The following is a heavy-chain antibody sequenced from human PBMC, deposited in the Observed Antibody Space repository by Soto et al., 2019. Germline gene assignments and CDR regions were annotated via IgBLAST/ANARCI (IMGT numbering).Heavy chain of an antibody. D-gene: IGHD3-3*01. J-gene: IGHJ6*02. V-gene: IGHV4-31*03. Sequence: QVQLQESGPGLVKPSQTLSLTCTVSGGSISSGGYYWSWIRQHPGKGLEWIGYIYYSGSTYYNPSLKSRVTISVDTSKNQFSLKLSSVTAADTAVYYCARDFRVFGVAEAYYYYGMDVWGQGTTVTVSS. CDR2: IYYSGST. CDR3: ARDFRVFGVAEAYYYYGMDV. CDR1: GGSISSGGYY.